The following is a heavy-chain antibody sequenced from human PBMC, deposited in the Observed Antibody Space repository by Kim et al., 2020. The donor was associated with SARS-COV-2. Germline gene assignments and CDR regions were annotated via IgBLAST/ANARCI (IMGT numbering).Heavy chain of an antibody. CDR3: AKEEIGVDCSGGSCYPFDY. D-gene: IGHD2-15*01. V-gene: IGHV3-23*01. CDR1: GFTFSSYA. CDR2: ISGSGGST. Sequence: GGSLRLSCAASGFTFSSYAMSWVCQAPGKGLEWVSDISGSGGSTYYADSVKGRFTISRDNSKNTLYLQMNSLRAEDTAVYYCAKEEIGVDCSGGSCYPFDYWGQGTLVTVSS. J-gene: IGHJ4*02.